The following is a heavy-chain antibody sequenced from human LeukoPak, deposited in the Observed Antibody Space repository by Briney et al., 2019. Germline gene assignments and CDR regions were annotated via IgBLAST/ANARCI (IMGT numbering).Heavy chain of an antibody. V-gene: IGHV3-23*01. CDR3: AKAIGFSYGSYFDY. J-gene: IGHJ4*02. Sequence: PGGSLRLSCAASGFTFSSYALSWVRQAPGKGLEWVSGNSGSGGSIKYADSVKGRFTISRDNSKNTLYLQMSGLRAEDTAVYYCAKAIGFSYGSYFDYWSQGTLVTVSS. CDR2: NSGSGGSI. CDR1: GFTFSSYA. D-gene: IGHD5-18*01.